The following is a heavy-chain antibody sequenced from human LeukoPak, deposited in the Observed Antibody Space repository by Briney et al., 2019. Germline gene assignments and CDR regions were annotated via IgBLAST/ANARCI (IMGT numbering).Heavy chain of an antibody. D-gene: IGHD3-10*01. V-gene: IGHV3-49*04. CDR1: GFTFSDSY. CDR3: SRADYYGSGSPISLDV. CDR2: IRSRTYGATT. J-gene: IGHJ6*04. Sequence: GRSLRLSCAASGFTFSDSYTSWVRQAPGKGLEWVGFIRSRTYGATTEYAASVKGRFTISRDDSKSIAYLQMNSLKTEDTAVYYCSRADYYGSGSPISLDVWGKGTTVTVSS.